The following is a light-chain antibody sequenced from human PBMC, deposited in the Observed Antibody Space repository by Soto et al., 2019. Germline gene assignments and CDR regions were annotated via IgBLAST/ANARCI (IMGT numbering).Light chain of an antibody. J-gene: IGKJ1*01. CDR3: RRRSSWT. V-gene: IGKV3-11*01. CDR2: DAS. Sequence: EIVLAQSPATLSLSPLERATLSCRASQSVSSYLAWYQQKPGQAPRLLIYDASNRATGIPARFSGSGSGTDFTLTISSLEPEDFADYYCRRRSSWTFGQGTKVDIK. CDR1: QSVSSY.